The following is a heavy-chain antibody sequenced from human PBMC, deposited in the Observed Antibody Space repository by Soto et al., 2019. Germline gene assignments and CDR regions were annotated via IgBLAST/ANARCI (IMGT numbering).Heavy chain of an antibody. Sequence: PGGSLRLSCVASGFNLHDHAMHWVRQAPGKGLEWVSGIFWDGNRMDYADSVKGRFTISRDNAENSLYLQMDNLRDEDTALYYCARQVYTVVTPMDFWGQGTLVTVSS. CDR1: GFNLHDHA. D-gene: IGHD2-21*02. J-gene: IGHJ4*02. CDR2: IFWDGNRM. CDR3: ARQVYTVVTPMDF. V-gene: IGHV3-9*01.